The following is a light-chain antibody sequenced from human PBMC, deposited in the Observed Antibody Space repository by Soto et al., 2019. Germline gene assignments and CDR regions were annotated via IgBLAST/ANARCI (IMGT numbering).Light chain of an antibody. J-gene: IGKJ2*01. CDR1: QSVLYSSNNKNY. CDR2: WAS. Sequence: DIVMTQSPDSLAVSLGERATINCKSSQSVLYSSNNKNYLAWYQQKPGQPPKLLIYWASTRESGVPDRFSGSGSGPDFTLTISSLQAEDVAVYYGQQYYSSPYTFGQGTKLEIK. V-gene: IGKV4-1*01. CDR3: QQYYSSPYT.